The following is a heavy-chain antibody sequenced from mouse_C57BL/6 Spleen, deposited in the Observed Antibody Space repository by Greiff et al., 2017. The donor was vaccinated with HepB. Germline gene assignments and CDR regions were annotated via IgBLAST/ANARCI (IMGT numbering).Heavy chain of an antibody. Sequence: VQLQQSGTELVKPGASVKLSCKASGYTFTSYWMHWVKQRPGHGLEWIGNINPSNGGTNYNEKFKSKATLTVDKSSSTAYMQLSSLTSEDSAVFYWARSGGTGWFADWGQGTLVTVSA. V-gene: IGHV1-53*01. J-gene: IGHJ3*01. D-gene: IGHD2-14*01. CDR3: ARSGGTGWFAD. CDR1: GYTFTSYW. CDR2: INPSNGGT.